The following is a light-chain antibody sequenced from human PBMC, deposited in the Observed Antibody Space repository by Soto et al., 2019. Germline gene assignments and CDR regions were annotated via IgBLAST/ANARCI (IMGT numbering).Light chain of an antibody. V-gene: IGLV2-11*01. CDR3: CSYAGSYTLV. J-gene: IGLJ2*01. CDR1: SSDVGGYHY. CDR2: DVN. Sequence: QSALTQPRSVSGSPGQSVTLSCTGTSSDVGGYHYVSWYQHHPGKAPKIIIYDVNKRPSRVPDRFSGSKSGNTASLTISGFQTEDEADYYCCSYAGSYTLVFGGGTKVTVL.